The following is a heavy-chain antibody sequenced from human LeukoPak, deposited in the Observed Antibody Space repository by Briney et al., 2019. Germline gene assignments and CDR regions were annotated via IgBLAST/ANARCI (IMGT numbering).Heavy chain of an antibody. D-gene: IGHD3-9*01. CDR3: ARDSSRGRYFDWLLPWNYFDY. CDR1: RFTFSKYW. J-gene: IGHJ4*02. V-gene: IGHV3-30*03. Sequence: GGSLRLSCEASRFTFSKYWMSWVRQAPGKGLEWVAVISFDGTDAFYADSVKGRFTISRDNSKNTLYLQMNSLRADETAVYYCARDSSRGRYFDWLLPWNYFDYWGQGTLVTVSS. CDR2: ISFDGTDA.